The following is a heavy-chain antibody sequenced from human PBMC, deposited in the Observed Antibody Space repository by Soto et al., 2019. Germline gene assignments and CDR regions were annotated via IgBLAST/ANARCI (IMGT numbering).Heavy chain of an antibody. J-gene: IGHJ6*02. Sequence: ASVKVSCKASGYTFTSYGISWVRQAPGQGLEWMGWISAYNGNTNYAQKLQGRVTMTTDTSTSTAYMELRSLRSDDTAVYYCARGQELWFGNYYYHYGMDVWGQGTTVTVSS. D-gene: IGHD3-10*01. CDR1: GYTFTSYG. V-gene: IGHV1-18*01. CDR2: ISAYNGNT. CDR3: ARGQELWFGNYYYHYGMDV.